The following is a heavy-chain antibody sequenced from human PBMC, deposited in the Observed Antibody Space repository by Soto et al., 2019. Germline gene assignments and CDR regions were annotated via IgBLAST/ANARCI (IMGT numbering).Heavy chain of an antibody. D-gene: IGHD2-15*01. CDR3: ARGVDAGVDY. J-gene: IGHJ4*02. V-gene: IGHV1-8*01. CDR2: MSPNNGDT. Sequence: QVQLVQPGAEVREPGASVKVSCKASGYIFTNYDINWVRQATGQGPEWMGWMSPNNGDTGYAQKFQGRVTMTRDTSISTAYMELSSLRSEDTAVYYCARGVDAGVDYWGEGILVTVSS. CDR1: GYIFTNYD.